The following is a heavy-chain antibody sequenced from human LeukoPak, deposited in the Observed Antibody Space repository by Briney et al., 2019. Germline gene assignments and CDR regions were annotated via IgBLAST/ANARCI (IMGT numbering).Heavy chain of an antibody. CDR2: INPNRGAP. CDR1: GYIFNGYY. Sequence: ASVNVSCKASGYIFNGYYLHWVRQAPGQGLEWMGWINPNRGAPKFAQQFQGRVPMTWDTSLGTAYMELSRLTSDDTAMYYCARFGVVTNDAFDIWGQGTMVTISS. J-gene: IGHJ3*02. CDR3: ARFGVVTNDAFDI. V-gene: IGHV1-2*02. D-gene: IGHD3-3*01.